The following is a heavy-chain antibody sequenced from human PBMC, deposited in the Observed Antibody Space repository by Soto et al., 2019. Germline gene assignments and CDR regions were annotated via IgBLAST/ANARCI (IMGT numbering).Heavy chain of an antibody. CDR3: ARDGSGRGGLYYYYGMDV. J-gene: IGHJ6*02. D-gene: IGHD3-10*01. CDR2: ISAYNGNT. CDR1: GGTFSSYA. Sequence: ASVKVSCKASGGTFSSYAISWVRQAPGQGLEWMGWISAYNGNTNYAQKLQGRVTMTTDTSTSTAYMELRSLRSDDTAVYYCARDGSGRGGLYYYYGMDVWGQGTTVTVSS. V-gene: IGHV1-18*01.